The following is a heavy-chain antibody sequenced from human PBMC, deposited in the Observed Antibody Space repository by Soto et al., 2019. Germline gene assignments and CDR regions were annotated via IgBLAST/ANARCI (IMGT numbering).Heavy chain of an antibody. J-gene: IGHJ1*01. V-gene: IGHV3-21*01. CDR2: ISSNSRYI. Sequence: GGSLRLSCAASGFTFSTYSMNWVRQAPGKGLEWVSSISSNSRYIYYADSVKGRFTISRDNAKNSLDLQMHSLRDEDTAVYYRARDSGYCSGGSCYPGYFQYWGQGALVTVSS. CDR3: ARDSGYCSGGSCYPGYFQY. D-gene: IGHD2-15*01. CDR1: GFTFSTYS.